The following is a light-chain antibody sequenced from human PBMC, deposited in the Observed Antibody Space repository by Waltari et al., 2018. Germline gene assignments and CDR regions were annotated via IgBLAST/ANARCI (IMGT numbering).Light chain of an antibody. CDR1: ESVLYSSNNKNH. J-gene: IGKJ4*01. Sequence: DIVMTQSPESLAVSLGERATFNCKTSESVLYSSNNKNHLAWYQQKPGQPPKLLLYWASTRKAGVPERFSGSGSETDFTLTVTSLQAEDVAVYYCQQYYNTPLTFGGGTKVEIK. CDR2: WAS. CDR3: QQYYNTPLT. V-gene: IGKV4-1*01.